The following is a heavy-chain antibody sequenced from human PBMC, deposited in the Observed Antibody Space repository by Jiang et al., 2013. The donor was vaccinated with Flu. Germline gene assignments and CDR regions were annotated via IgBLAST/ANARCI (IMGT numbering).Heavy chain of an antibody. J-gene: IGHJ4*02. CDR1: GFTFSTYG. Sequence: VQLLESGGGVVQPGGSLRLSCAASGFTFSTYGMHWLRQAPGKGLDWVAFIQSDASNKYYADSVKGRFTISRDNSKNALSLQMNSLRAEDTAVYYCAKGLYSTNWATGEAFDSWGQGTLVTVST. CDR3: AKGLYSTNWATGEAFDS. V-gene: IGHV3-30*02. D-gene: IGHD7-27*01. CDR2: IQSDASNK.